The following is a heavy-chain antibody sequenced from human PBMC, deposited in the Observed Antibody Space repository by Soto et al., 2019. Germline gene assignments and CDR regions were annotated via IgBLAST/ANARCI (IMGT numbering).Heavy chain of an antibody. J-gene: IGHJ6*02. CDR1: GYSFTSYW. V-gene: IGHV5-10-1*01. CDR2: IDPSDSYT. D-gene: IGHD3-16*01. CDR3: ARSRITPQGYYYGMDV. Sequence: PGESLKISCKGSGYSFTSYWISWVRQMPGKGLEWMGRIDPSDSYTNYSPSFQGRVTISADKSISTAYLQWSSLKASDTAMYYCARSRITPQGYYYGMDVWGQGTTVTVSS.